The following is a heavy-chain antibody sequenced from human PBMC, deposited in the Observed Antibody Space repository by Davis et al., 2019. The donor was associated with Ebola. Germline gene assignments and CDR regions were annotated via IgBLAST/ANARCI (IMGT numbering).Heavy chain of an antibody. CDR1: GGSISSSSYY. D-gene: IGHD4-17*01. CDR2: INHSGST. V-gene: IGHV4-39*07. CDR3: ARGLRTGYSYGMDV. J-gene: IGHJ6*04. Sequence: MPSETLSLTCTVSGGSISSSSYYWGWIRQPPGKGLEWIGEINHSGSTNYNPSLKSRVTISVDTSKNQFSLKLSSVTAADTAVYYCARGLRTGYSYGMDVWGKGTTVTVSS.